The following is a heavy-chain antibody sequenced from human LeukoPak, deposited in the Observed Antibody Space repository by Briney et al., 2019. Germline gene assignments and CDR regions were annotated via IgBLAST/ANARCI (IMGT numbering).Heavy chain of an antibody. Sequence: SETLSLTCTVSGGSISSSSYHWGWIRRPPGKGLEWIGSIYYSGSTYYNPSLKSRVTISVDTSKKQFSLKLSSVTAADTAVYYCARHRGRNGYNYGGFDYWGQGTLVTVSS. V-gene: IGHV4-39*01. CDR3: ARHRGRNGYNYGGFDY. J-gene: IGHJ4*02. CDR1: GGSISSSSYH. D-gene: IGHD5-24*01. CDR2: IYYSGST.